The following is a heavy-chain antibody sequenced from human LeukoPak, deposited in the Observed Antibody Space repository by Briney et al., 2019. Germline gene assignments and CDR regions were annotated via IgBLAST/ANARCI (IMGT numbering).Heavy chain of an antibody. D-gene: IGHD3-16*02. V-gene: IGHV3-30*02. J-gene: IGHJ4*02. Sequence: PGGSLRLSCAASGFTFSSYGMHWVRQAPGKGLEWVAFIRYDGSNKYYADSVKGRFTISRDNSKNTLYLQMNSLRAEDTAVYYCARDRHLTFGGVIVIPPGDYWGQGTLVTVSS. CDR2: IRYDGSNK. CDR3: ARDRHLTFGGVIVIPPGDY. CDR1: GFTFSSYG.